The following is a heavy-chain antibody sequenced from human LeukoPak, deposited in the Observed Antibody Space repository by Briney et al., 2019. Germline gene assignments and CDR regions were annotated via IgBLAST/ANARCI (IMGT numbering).Heavy chain of an antibody. CDR1: GFTFSSYA. Sequence: PGGSLRLSCAASGFTFSSYAMSWVRQAPGKGLEWVSSISSSSSYIYYADSVKGRFTISRDNAKNSLYLQMNSLRAEDTAVYYCARGADSSGYYYGYWGQGTLVTVSS. CDR2: ISSSSSYI. D-gene: IGHD3-22*01. CDR3: ARGADSSGYYYGY. J-gene: IGHJ4*02. V-gene: IGHV3-21*01.